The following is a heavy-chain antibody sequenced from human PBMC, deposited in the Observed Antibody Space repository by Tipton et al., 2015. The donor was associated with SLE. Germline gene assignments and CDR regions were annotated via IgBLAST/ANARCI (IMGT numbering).Heavy chain of an antibody. V-gene: IGHV4-4*07. CDR3: AREFLNPVTTVHYYFDL. CDR1: GGSLSSYY. J-gene: IGHJ2*01. Sequence: TLSLTCTVSGGSLSSYYWSWIRQPAGGGLAWIGRIYTHENTNYNPSPKSRVTMSVDTSKNHFSLKLISVTAADTAVYYCAREFLNPVTTVHYYFDLWGRGTLVTVSS. D-gene: IGHD4-11*01. CDR2: IYTHENT.